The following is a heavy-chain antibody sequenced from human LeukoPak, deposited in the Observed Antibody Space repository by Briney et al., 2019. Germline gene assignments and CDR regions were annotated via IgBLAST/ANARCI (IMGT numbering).Heavy chain of an antibody. CDR3: ARHVTISGPYDASDI. V-gene: IGHV4-59*08. J-gene: IGHJ3*02. CDR1: GGSISPYY. Sequence: SETLSLTCTVSGGSISPYYWSWIRQPPGKGLEWIGYIYYSGGTDYNPSLKSRVTISVDTSKNQFSLKLRSVTAADTAVYYCARHVTISGPYDASDIWGQGTMVTVSP. D-gene: IGHD5-24*01. CDR2: IYYSGGT.